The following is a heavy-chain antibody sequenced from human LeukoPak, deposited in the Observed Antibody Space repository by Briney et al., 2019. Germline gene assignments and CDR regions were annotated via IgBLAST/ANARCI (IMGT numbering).Heavy chain of an antibody. CDR1: GFIFSKNG. CDR3: ARDYSGYGSIDY. Sequence: PGGSLRLSCAASGFIFSKNGMNWGRQAPGKGLEWVSYISDNGRAIYYADSVKGRFTISRDNAKNSLYLQMNSLRDEDSAVYYCARDYSGYGSIDYWGQGTLVTVSS. V-gene: IGHV3-48*02. CDR2: ISDNGRAI. D-gene: IGHD5-12*01. J-gene: IGHJ4*02.